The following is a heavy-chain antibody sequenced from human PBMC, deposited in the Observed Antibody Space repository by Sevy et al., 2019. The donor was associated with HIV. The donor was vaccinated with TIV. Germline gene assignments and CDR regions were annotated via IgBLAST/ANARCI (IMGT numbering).Heavy chain of an antibody. CDR2: ISGSGGST. CDR1: GSTFSSYA. D-gene: IGHD3-22*01. V-gene: IGHV3-23*01. J-gene: IGHJ5*02. CDR3: AKDWGNYYDSSGSWFDP. Sequence: GGSLRLSCAASGSTFSSYAMSWVRQAPGKGLEWVSAISGSGGSTYYADSVKGRFTISRDNSKNTLYLQMNSLRAEDTAVYYCAKDWGNYYDSSGSWFDPWGQGTLVTVSS.